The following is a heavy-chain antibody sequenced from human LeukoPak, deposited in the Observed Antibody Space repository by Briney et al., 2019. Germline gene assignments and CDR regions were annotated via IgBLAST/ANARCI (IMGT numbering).Heavy chain of an antibody. Sequence: GRSLRLSCAASGFTFDDYAMHWVRQAPGKGLEWVSGISWNSGSIGYADSVKGRFTISRDNAKNSLYLQMNSLRAEDMALYYCAKDGGSGYDLYYFDYWGQGTLVTVSS. D-gene: IGHD5-12*01. CDR2: ISWNSGSI. CDR3: AKDGGSGYDLYYFDY. CDR1: GFTFDDYA. V-gene: IGHV3-9*03. J-gene: IGHJ4*02.